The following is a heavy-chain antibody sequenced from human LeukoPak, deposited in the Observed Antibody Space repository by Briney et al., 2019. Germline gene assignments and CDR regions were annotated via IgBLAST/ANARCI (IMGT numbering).Heavy chain of an antibody. CDR3: ARGYDSSGYYTTYYFDY. V-gene: IGHV1-18*01. CDR1: GYTFTSYG. D-gene: IGHD3-22*01. CDR2: ISAYNGNT. J-gene: IGHJ4*02. Sequence: ASVKVSCKASGYTFTSYGISWVRQAPGQGLEWMGWISAYNGNTNYAQKLQGRVTMTTDTSTSTAYMELRSLRSDDTAVYYCARGYDSSGYYTTYYFDYWGQGTLVTVSS.